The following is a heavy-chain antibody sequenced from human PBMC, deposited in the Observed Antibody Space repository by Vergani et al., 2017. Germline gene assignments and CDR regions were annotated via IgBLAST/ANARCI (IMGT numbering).Heavy chain of an antibody. CDR1: GFTFDDYA. V-gene: IGHV3-9*01. J-gene: IGHJ5*02. CDR3: AKDLGFGEVNWFDP. D-gene: IGHD3-10*01. Sequence: EVQLVESGGGLVQPGRSLRLSCAASGFTFDDYAMHWVRQAPGKGLEWVSGISWNSGSIGYADSVKGRFTISRDNAKNSLYLQMNSLRAEDTAVYYCAKDLGFGEVNWFDPWGQGTLVTVSS. CDR2: ISWNSGSI.